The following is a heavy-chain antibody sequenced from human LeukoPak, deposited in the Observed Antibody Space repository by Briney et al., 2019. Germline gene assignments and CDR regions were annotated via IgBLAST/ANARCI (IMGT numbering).Heavy chain of an antibody. CDR3: ARVIITMVRGVHKPRPFDY. Sequence: PSETLSLTCAVYGGSFSGYYWSWIRQPPGKGLEWIGEINHSGSTNYNPSLKSRVTISVDTSKNQFSLKLSSVTAADTAVYYCARVIITMVRGVHKPRPFDYWGQGTLVTVSS. J-gene: IGHJ4*02. CDR1: GGSFSGYY. V-gene: IGHV4-34*01. D-gene: IGHD3-10*01. CDR2: INHSGST.